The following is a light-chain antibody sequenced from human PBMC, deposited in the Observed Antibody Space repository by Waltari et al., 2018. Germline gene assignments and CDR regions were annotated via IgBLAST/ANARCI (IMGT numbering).Light chain of an antibody. V-gene: IGKV1-33*01. J-gene: IGKJ3*01. CDR2: DAS. CDR1: QDISTY. CDR3: QHYDFLPT. Sequence: DIQITQSPPSLSASVGDRVTISCQASQDISTYLNWYQHKPGKSPKLLIHDASNLATGVPSRFSGRGSGTVFSLTISSLQPEDFATYYCQHYDFLPTFGPGTKVDV.